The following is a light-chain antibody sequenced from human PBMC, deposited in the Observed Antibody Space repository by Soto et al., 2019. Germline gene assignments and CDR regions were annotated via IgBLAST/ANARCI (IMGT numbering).Light chain of an antibody. J-gene: IGKJ1*01. V-gene: IGKV3-20*01. Sequence: AKASQPRKASQSVSSNYLAWYQQKPGQAPRPLIYGASSRAPGVPDRFSGSGSGTDFTLTIRRLEPEDFAVYYCQQYGSSPWTFGQGTKGDIK. CDR1: QSVSSNY. CDR2: GAS. CDR3: QQYGSSPWT.